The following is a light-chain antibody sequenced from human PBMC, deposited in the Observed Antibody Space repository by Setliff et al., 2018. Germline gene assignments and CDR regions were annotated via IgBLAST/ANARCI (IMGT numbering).Light chain of an antibody. CDR2: EVS. V-gene: IGLV2-8*01. CDR1: SSVVGGYNY. J-gene: IGLJ2*01. Sequence: QSALTQPPSASGSPGQSVTISCTGTSSVVGGYNYVSWYQQHPGKAPKLMIYEVSKRPSGVSNRFSGSKYGNTASLTISGLQAEDEADYYCSSYAGSSTVVFGGGTKVTVL. CDR3: SSYAGSSTVV.